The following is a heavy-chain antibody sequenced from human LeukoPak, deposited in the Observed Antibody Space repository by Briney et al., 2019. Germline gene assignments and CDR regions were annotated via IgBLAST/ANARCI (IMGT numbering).Heavy chain of an antibody. Sequence: GGSLRLSCAASGFSIGDYGMSWVRQTPEKGLEWVSGITWNGGSTGYADSVKGRFTISRDNAMNSLYLQMNSLRAEDTAVYYCARDRGSLLDYWGQGTLVTVSS. J-gene: IGHJ4*02. CDR1: GFSIGDYG. D-gene: IGHD2-15*01. CDR2: ITWNGGST. V-gene: IGHV3-20*04. CDR3: ARDRGSLLDY.